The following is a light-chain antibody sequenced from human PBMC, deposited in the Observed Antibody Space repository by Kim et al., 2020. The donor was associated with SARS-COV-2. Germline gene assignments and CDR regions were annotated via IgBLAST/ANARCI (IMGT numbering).Light chain of an antibody. Sequence: ATLSLSPGERATLSCRASQSVSSYLAWYKQKPGQAPRLLIFDASKRAIGIPARFSGSGSGTDFTLTISRLEPEDSAVYFCQQRSSFGQGTRLEIK. CDR3: QQRSS. CDR2: DAS. CDR1: QSVSSY. V-gene: IGKV3-11*01. J-gene: IGKJ5*01.